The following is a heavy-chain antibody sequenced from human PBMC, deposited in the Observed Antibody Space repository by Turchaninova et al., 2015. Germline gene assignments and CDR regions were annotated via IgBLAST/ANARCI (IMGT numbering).Heavy chain of an antibody. CDR1: RGSVSSGSYY. Sequence: QVHLRESGPGLVKPSETLSLNCTVSRGSVSSGSYYGCWIRQPPGKGLEWIGYIYFSGSTNYAPPLKSRLTISIDTSKNKFSLNLRSVTASDTAVYYCARGSNYYDALDIWGQGTMVTVSS. D-gene: IGHD3-10*01. J-gene: IGHJ3*02. CDR3: ARGSNYYDALDI. CDR2: IYFSGST. V-gene: IGHV4-61*01.